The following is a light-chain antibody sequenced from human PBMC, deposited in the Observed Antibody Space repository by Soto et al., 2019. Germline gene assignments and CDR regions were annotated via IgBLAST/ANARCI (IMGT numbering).Light chain of an antibody. J-gene: IGKJ3*01. CDR2: GAS. Sequence: EIVLTQSPGTLSLSPGERATLSCRASQSVSSSYLAWYQQKPGQAPRLLIYGASSRATGIPDRFSGSGSGTDFTLTISRLDPEDFAVYYCQQYGRSPRFTFGPGTKVDIK. CDR1: QSVSSSY. V-gene: IGKV3-20*01. CDR3: QQYGRSPRFT.